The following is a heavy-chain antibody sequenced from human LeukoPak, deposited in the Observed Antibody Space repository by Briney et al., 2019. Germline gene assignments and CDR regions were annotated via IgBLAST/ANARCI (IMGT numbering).Heavy chain of an antibody. J-gene: IGHJ4*02. CDR3: ARGRDGSYPDY. CDR1: GGSISSYY. Sequence: PSETLSLTCTVSGGSISSYYWSWIRQPPGKGLEWIGYIYYSGSTNYNPSLKSRVTISVDTSKNQFSLKLSSVTAADTAVYYCARGRDGSYPDYWGQGTLDTVSS. D-gene: IGHD1-26*01. V-gene: IGHV4-59*01. CDR2: IYYSGST.